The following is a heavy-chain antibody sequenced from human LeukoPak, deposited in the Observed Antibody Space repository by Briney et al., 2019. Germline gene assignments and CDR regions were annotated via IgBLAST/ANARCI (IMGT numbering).Heavy chain of an antibody. D-gene: IGHD3-10*01. CDR1: GLIVNSNY. CDR3: ATFPGAGY. CDR2: IYSGGAT. Sequence: GGSLRLSCAASGLIVNSNYMTRVHQAPGKGLEWVSVIYSGGATYYADSVKGRFTISRDNSKNTLYLQMNSLRAEDTAVYYCATFPGAGYWGQGILVTVSS. V-gene: IGHV3-53*01. J-gene: IGHJ4*02.